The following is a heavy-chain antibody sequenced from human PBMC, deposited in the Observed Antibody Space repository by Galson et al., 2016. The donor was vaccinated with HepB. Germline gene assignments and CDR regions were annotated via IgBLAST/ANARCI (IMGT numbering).Heavy chain of an antibody. D-gene: IGHD3-3*01. V-gene: IGHV4-31*03. CDR1: GGSISSGGYY. CDR2: IYHSGST. CDR3: ARDKKVTIFGVVISGWLDP. J-gene: IGHJ5*02. Sequence: TLSLTCTVSGGSISSGGYYWSWIRQHPGKGLEWIGYIYHSGSTHYNPSLKSRVTISVDTAKNQFSLKLSSVTAADTAIYYCARDKKVTIFGVVISGWLDPWGQGTLVTVAS.